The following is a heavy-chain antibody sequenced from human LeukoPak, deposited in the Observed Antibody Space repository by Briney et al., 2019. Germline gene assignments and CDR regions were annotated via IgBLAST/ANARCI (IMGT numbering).Heavy chain of an antibody. V-gene: IGHV1-69*05. J-gene: IGHJ4*02. Sequence: SVKVSCKASGGTFSSYAISWVRQAPGQGLGWMGGIIPIFGTANYAQKFQGRVTITTDESTSTAYMELSSLRSEDTAVYYCARESGGVGATTPLSYWGQGTLVTVSS. CDR1: GGTFSSYA. D-gene: IGHD1-26*01. CDR3: ARESGGVGATTPLSY. CDR2: IIPIFGTA.